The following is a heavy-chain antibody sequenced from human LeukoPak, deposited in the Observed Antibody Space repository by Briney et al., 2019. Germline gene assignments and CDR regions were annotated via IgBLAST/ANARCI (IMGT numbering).Heavy chain of an antibody. J-gene: IGHJ4*02. CDR2: IKQDGSDK. CDR3: AGLPHRYFHY. D-gene: IGHD1-14*01. CDR1: GFTFNNYW. Sequence: GGSLRLSCAASGFTFNNYWMTWVRQAPGKGLEWVANIKQDGSDKYYVDSVKGRFIISRDTAKNSLYLQMNSLRAEDTAVYYCAGLPHRYFHYWGQGTLVTVSS. V-gene: IGHV3-7*05.